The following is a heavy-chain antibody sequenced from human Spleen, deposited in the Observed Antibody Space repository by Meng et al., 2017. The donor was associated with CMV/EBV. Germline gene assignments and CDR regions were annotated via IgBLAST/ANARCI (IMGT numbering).Heavy chain of an antibody. CDR2: INPSDGST. J-gene: IGHJ6*02. Sequence: ASVKVSCKASGYSFTDYYMYWVRQAPGQGLEWMGLINPSDGSTSYAQKLQGRFTMTRDTSASTVYMDLSSLRSEDTAVYYCARDHVVVVPGATYNSYGMDVWGQGTTVTVSS. D-gene: IGHD2-2*01. CDR1: GYSFTDYY. CDR3: ARDHVVVVPGATYNSYGMDV. V-gene: IGHV1-46*04.